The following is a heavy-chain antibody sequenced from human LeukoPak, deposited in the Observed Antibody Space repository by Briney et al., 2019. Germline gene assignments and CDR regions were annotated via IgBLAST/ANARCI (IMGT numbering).Heavy chain of an antibody. CDR1: GFTFSNYD. CDR2: ISYDGINK. V-gene: IGHV3-30-3*01. D-gene: IGHD3-16*01. J-gene: IGHJ4*02. Sequence: GGSLRLSCAAPGFTFSNYDMHWVRQAPGKGLEWVAFISYDGINKYYAESVKGRFTISRDNSENTLYLQMNSLRAEDTAVYYCARHLPRGGFDYWGQGTLVTVSS. CDR3: ARHLPRGGFDY.